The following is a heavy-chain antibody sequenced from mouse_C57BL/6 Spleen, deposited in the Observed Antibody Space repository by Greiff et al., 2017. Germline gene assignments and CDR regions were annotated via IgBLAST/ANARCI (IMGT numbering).Heavy chain of an antibody. Sequence: QVQLQQPGAELVRPGSSVKLSCKASGYTFTSYWMHWVKQRPIQGLEWIGNIDPSDSETHYNQKFKDKATLTVDTSSSTAYMQLSSLTSEDSAVYYCARQLRLPYAMDYWGQGTSVTVSS. D-gene: IGHD3-2*02. J-gene: IGHJ4*01. V-gene: IGHV1-52*01. CDR2: IDPSDSET. CDR1: GYTFTSYW. CDR3: ARQLRLPYAMDY.